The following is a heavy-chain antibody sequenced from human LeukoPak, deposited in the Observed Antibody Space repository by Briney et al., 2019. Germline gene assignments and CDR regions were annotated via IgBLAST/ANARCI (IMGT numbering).Heavy chain of an antibody. CDR2: IGTVGDT. CDR1: GFTFSSYD. Sequence: HPGGSLRLSCAASGFTFSSYDMHWVRQATGKGLEWVSAIGTVGDTYYPGSVKGRFTISRENAKNSLYLQMNSLRAGDTAVYYCARVILNSGSYYDYWGQGTLVTVSS. J-gene: IGHJ4*02. D-gene: IGHD1-26*01. CDR3: ARVILNSGSYYDY. V-gene: IGHV3-13*01.